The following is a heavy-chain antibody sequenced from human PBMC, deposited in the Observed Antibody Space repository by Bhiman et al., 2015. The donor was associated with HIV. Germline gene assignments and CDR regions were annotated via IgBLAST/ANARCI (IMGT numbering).Heavy chain of an antibody. D-gene: IGHD3-22*01. CDR3: SSYSPFDY. J-gene: IGHJ4*02. Sequence: EGQLVESGGGLAYPGGSLRLSCVASGFAFSTYKMNWVRQAPGKGLEWVSYISSSGSKIYYADSVKGRFTISRDNTKNSLYLQMNNLRVEDTATYDSSSYSPFDYWGQGTLVTVSS. CDR2: ISSSGSKI. V-gene: IGHV3-48*03. CDR1: GFAFSTYK.